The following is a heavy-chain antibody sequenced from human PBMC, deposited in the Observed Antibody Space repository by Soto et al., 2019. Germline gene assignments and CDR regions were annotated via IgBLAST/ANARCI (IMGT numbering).Heavy chain of an antibody. CDR2: IYYSGST. CDR1: GGSVSSGSYY. J-gene: IGHJ5*02. Sequence: QVQLQESGPGLVKPSETLSLTCTVSGGSVSSGSYYWSWIRQPPGKGLEWIGYIYYSGSTNYNPSLKSRVTRSVDTSKNQFSRKLSSVTAADTAVYYCARDHVVRGVINWFDPWGQGTLVTVSS. D-gene: IGHD3-10*01. V-gene: IGHV4-61*01. CDR3: ARDHVVRGVINWFDP.